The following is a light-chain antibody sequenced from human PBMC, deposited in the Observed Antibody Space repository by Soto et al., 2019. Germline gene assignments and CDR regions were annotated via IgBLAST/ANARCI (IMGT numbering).Light chain of an antibody. V-gene: IGKV3-15*01. J-gene: IGKJ1*01. CDR3: HQYNNWPPWT. CDR1: QNVRSN. Sequence: ETVMTQSPATLSVSPGERATLSCRASQNVRSNLAWYQQRPGQAPRLLIYSASTRATGIPARFSGSGSGTELTLTISSLQSEDSAVYYCHQYNNWPPWTFGQGTKVEI. CDR2: SAS.